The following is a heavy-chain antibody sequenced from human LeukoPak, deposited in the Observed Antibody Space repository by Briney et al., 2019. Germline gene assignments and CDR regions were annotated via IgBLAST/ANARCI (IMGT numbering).Heavy chain of an antibody. J-gene: IGHJ3*02. Sequence: GGSLRLSCAASGFTFRNYAMHWVRQAPGKGLDWVAIIWYDGGNRYHAASVKGRFTISRDNFTNPLYLQLNSLRAEDTAVYYCAREDRIAPADKAFDIWGQGTMVTVSS. CDR3: AREDRIAPADKAFDI. D-gene: IGHD6-13*01. V-gene: IGHV3-33*01. CDR1: GFTFRNYA. CDR2: IWYDGGNR.